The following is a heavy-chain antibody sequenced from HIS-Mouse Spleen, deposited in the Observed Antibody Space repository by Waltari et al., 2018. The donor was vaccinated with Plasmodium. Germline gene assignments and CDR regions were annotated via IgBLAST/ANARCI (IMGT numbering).Heavy chain of an antibody. CDR1: GYTFTGYY. Sequence: QVQLVQSGAEVKKPGASVKVSCKASGYTFTGYYMHWVRQAPGQGLEWSGWINPNSGGTNYAQNFQGRVTLTSDTSISPAYMDLRRLSSDDTAVYYCARDLAAASHFDYWDQGTLVTVSS. D-gene: IGHD6-13*01. V-gene: IGHV1-2*02. CDR3: ARDLAAASHFDY. J-gene: IGHJ4*02. CDR2: INPNSGGT.